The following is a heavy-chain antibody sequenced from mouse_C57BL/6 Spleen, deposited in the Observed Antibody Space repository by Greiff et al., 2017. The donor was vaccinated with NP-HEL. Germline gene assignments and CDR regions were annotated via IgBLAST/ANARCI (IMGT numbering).Heavy chain of an antibody. CDR3: APGLYGSSTGAMDY. V-gene: IGHV1-50*01. Sequence: MESCKASGYTFTSYWMQWVKQRPGQGLEWIGEIDPSDSYTNYNQKFKGKATLTVDTSSSTAYMQLSSLTSEDSAVYYCAPGLYGSSTGAMDYWGQGTSVTVSS. J-gene: IGHJ4*01. CDR2: IDPSDSYT. CDR1: GYTFTSYW. D-gene: IGHD1-1*01.